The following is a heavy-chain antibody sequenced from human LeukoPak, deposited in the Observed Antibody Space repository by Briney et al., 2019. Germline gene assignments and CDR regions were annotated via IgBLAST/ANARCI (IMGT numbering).Heavy chain of an antibody. CDR1: GFTFSSYG. D-gene: IGHD3-10*01. CDR2: ISYDGSNK. V-gene: IGHV3-30*18. CDR3: AKFYVIDPITYYYGSGSDY. J-gene: IGHJ4*02. Sequence: PGGSLRLSCAASGFTFSSYGMHWVRQAPGKGLEWVAVISYDGSNKYYADSVKGRFTISRDNSKNTLYLQMNSLRAEDTAVYYCAKFYVIDPITYYYGSGSDYWGQGTLVTVSS.